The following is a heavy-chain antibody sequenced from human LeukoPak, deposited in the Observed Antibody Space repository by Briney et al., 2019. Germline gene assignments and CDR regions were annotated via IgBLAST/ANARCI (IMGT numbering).Heavy chain of an antibody. D-gene: IGHD2-2*01. J-gene: IGHJ4*02. CDR3: ARVVRYVVVPAATDY. CDR2: ISSSSSTI. CDR1: GFTFSSYS. V-gene: IGHV3-48*04. Sequence: GGSLRLSCAASGFTFSSYSMNWVRQAPGKGLEWVSYISSSSSTIYYADSVKGRFTISRDNAKNSLYLQMNSLRAEDTAVYYCARVVRYVVVPAATDYWGQGTLVTVSS.